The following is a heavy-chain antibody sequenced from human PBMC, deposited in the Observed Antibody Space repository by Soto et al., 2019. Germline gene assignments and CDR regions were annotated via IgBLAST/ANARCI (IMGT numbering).Heavy chain of an antibody. CDR3: ASTVAASFDY. J-gene: IGHJ4*02. D-gene: IGHD6-19*01. CDR2: ISSSGSTI. CDR1: GFTFSSYE. Sequence: EVQLVESGGGLGQPGGSLRLSCAASGFTFSSYEMNWVRQAPGKGLEWVSYISSSGSTIYYADSVKGRFTISRDNAKNSLYLLMNSLRAEVTAVYYCASTVAASFDYWGQGTLVTVSS. V-gene: IGHV3-48*03.